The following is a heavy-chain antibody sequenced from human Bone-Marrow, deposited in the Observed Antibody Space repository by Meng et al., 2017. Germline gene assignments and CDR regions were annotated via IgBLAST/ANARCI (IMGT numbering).Heavy chain of an antibody. CDR2: ILTGSGSS. CDR1: FNNHA. Sequence: QVPLVPSGAEVQTPAASVTSSCNAFNNHAIQWVRQAPGQRLELMGWILTGSGSSQYSQKFQGRVTITRDTSARTVYMELSSLSFEDTALYYCVREDSAFYWTYWGQGTPVTVSS. J-gene: IGHJ4*02. D-gene: IGHD3-22*01. V-gene: IGHV1-3*04. CDR3: VREDSAFYWTY.